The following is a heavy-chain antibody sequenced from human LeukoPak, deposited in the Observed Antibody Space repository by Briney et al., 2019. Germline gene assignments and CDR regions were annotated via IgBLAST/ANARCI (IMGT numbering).Heavy chain of an antibody. CDR1: GFTFSTYW. CDR2: ITPDGTST. Sequence: GGSLRLSCEASGFTFSTYWMHWVRQAPGKGLVWVSRITPDGTSTTYADSVKGRFTISRDNAKNTLYVQMNSLRAEDTAVYYCARGVTPAAFDIWGQGTMVTVSS. CDR3: ARGVTPAAFDI. V-gene: IGHV3-74*01. J-gene: IGHJ3*02.